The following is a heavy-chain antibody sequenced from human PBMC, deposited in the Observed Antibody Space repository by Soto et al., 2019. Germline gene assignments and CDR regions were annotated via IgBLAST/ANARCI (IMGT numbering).Heavy chain of an antibody. J-gene: IGHJ5*02. CDR2: ISSSSSYI. D-gene: IGHD1-1*01. V-gene: IGHV3-21*01. CDR1: GCNFSSYS. Sequence: PGGSLRLPCAASGCNFSSYSINWVRQAPGKGLEWVSSISSSSSYIYYADSVKGRFTISRDNAKNSLYLQMNSLRAEDTAVFYCARDSSYNWNHLGFDPWGQGTLVTVSS. CDR3: ARDSSYNWNHLGFDP.